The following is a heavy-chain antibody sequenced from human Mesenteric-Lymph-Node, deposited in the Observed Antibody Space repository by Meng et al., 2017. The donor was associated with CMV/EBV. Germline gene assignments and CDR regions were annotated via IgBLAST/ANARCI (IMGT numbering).Heavy chain of an antibody. Sequence: GESLKISCEASGFRFEEHSMSWVRQAPGKGLEWVSSVMPGRMTDHAESVRGRFTISRDNTKNKLYLQMNTVRDDDTAVYYCARVPRARSGRFDYWGQGTLVTVSS. CDR1: GFRFEEHS. CDR3: ARVPRARSGRFDY. V-gene: IGHV3-69-1*01. CDR2: VMPGRMT. D-gene: IGHD3-10*01. J-gene: IGHJ4*02.